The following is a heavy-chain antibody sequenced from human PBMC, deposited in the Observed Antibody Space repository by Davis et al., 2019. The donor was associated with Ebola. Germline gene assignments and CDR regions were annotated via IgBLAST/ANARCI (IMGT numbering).Heavy chain of an antibody. Sequence: PSETLSLTCTASGGSISSYYWSWIRQPAGKGLEWIGRIYTSGSTNYNPSLKSRVTMSVDTSKNQFSLKLSSVTAADTAVYYCARDGNDSSGWYNWFDPWGQGTLVTVSS. V-gene: IGHV4-4*07. D-gene: IGHD6-19*01. CDR2: IYTSGST. CDR1: GGSISSYY. CDR3: ARDGNDSSGWYNWFDP. J-gene: IGHJ5*02.